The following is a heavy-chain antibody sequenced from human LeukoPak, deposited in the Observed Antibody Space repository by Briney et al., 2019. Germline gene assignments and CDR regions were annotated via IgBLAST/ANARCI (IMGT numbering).Heavy chain of an antibody. D-gene: IGHD1-26*01. Sequence: GESLKISCKGSGYSFTTYWIAWVRQMPGKGLEWMGVIYPADSDTRYSPSFQGQVTISANKSTSTAYLQWSSLKASDTARYYCARRLGATVRDGVDVWGQGTTVTVSS. CDR3: ARRLGATVRDGVDV. CDR1: GYSFTTYW. V-gene: IGHV5-51*01. CDR2: IYPADSDT. J-gene: IGHJ6*02.